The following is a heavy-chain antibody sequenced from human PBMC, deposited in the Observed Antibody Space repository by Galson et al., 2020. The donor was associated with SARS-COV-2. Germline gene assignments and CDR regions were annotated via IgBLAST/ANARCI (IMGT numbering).Heavy chain of an antibody. CDR1: GGSFSGYY. V-gene: IGHV4-34*01. D-gene: IGHD3-9*01. J-gene: IGHJ5*02. CDR2: INHSGST. CDR3: ARGRRYFDWRGFGWFDP. Sequence: SQASETLSLTCAVYGGSFSGYYWSWIRQPPGKGLEWIGEINHSGSTNYNPSLKSRVTISVDTSKNQFSLKLSSVTAADTAVYYCARGRRYFDWRGFGWFDPWGQGTLVTVSS.